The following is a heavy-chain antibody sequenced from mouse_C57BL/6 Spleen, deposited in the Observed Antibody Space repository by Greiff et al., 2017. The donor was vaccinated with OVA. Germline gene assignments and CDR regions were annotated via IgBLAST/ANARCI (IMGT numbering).Heavy chain of an antibody. V-gene: IGHV1-69*01. J-gene: IGHJ4*01. CDR2: IDPSDSYT. Sequence: QVQLQQPGAELVMPGASVKLSCKASGYTFTSYWMHWVKQRPGQGLEWIGEIDPSDSYTNYNQKFKGKSTLTVDKSSSTAYMQRSSLTSEDSAVYYCARQAAQATSYAMDYWGQGTSVTVSS. D-gene: IGHD3-2*02. CDR3: ARQAAQATSYAMDY. CDR1: GYTFTSYW.